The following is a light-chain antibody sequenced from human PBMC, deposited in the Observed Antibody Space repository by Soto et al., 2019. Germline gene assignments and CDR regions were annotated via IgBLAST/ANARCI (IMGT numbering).Light chain of an antibody. CDR2: GAS. J-gene: IGKJ1*01. CDR1: QTVGRN. Sequence: EIVMTQSPATLSVSPGERATLSCRASQTVGRNFAWYQQKPGQAPSLLISGASTRATGIPARFSGSGSGKEFTLTISSLQSEDFAVYYCQQYNNWPPWTFGQGTKVEIK. V-gene: IGKV3-15*01. CDR3: QQYNNWPPWT.